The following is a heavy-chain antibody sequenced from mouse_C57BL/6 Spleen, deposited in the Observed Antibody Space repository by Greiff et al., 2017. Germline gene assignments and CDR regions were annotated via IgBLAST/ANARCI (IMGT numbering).Heavy chain of an antibody. V-gene: IGHV7-3*01. CDR2: IRNKANGYTT. D-gene: IGHD3-2*02. CDR1: GFTFTDYY. J-gene: IGHJ3*01. CDR3: ARYSSGFFAY. Sequence: EVKLVESGGGLVQPGGSLSLSCAASGFTFTDYYMSWVRQPPGKALEWLGFIRNKANGYTTEYSASVKGRFTISRDNSQIILYLQMNALRAEDSATYYCARYSSGFFAYWGQGTLVTVSA.